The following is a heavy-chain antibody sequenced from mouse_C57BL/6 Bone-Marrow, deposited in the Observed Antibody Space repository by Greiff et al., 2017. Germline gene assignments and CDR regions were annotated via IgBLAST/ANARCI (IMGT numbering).Heavy chain of an antibody. D-gene: IGHD2-4*01. CDR1: GYTFTDYY. V-gene: IGHV1-19*01. Sequence: VQLQQSGPVLVKPGASVKMSCKASGYTFTDYYMNWVKQSHGKSLEWIGVINPYNGGTSYNQKFKGKATLTVDKSSSTAYMEHNSLTSEDSAVYYCAREDDYDGAWFAYWGQGTLVTVSA. J-gene: IGHJ3*01. CDR2: INPYNGGT. CDR3: AREDDYDGAWFAY.